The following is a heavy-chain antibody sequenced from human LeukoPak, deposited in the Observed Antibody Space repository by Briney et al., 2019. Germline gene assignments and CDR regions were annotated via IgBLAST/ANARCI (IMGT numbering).Heavy chain of an antibody. CDR1: GFTVRSNY. CDR3: ARESQNLGGSTWPDY. D-gene: IGHD2-15*01. Sequence: GGSLRLSCAASGFTVRSNYMSWVRQAPGKGLEWVSYISSSSSYTNYADSVKGRFTISRDNTTTSLYLQMKLRRPEDKAVNYCARESQNLGGSTWPDYWGQGTLVTVSS. J-gene: IGHJ4*02. V-gene: IGHV3-11*05. CDR2: ISSSSSYT.